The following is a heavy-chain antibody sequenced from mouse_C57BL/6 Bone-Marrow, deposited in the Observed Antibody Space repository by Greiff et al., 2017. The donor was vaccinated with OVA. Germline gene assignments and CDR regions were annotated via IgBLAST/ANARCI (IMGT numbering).Heavy chain of an antibody. CDR2: IYPRSGNT. D-gene: IGHD2-4*01. CDR3: ARRLRRGGDY. CDR1: GYTFTSYG. Sequence: VQLQQSGAELARPGASVKLSCKASGYTFTSYGISWVKQRPGQGLEWIGEIYPRSGNTYYNEKFKGKATLTADKSSSTAYMELRSLTSEDSAVYFCARRLRRGGDYWGQGTSVTVSS. J-gene: IGHJ4*01. V-gene: IGHV1-81*01.